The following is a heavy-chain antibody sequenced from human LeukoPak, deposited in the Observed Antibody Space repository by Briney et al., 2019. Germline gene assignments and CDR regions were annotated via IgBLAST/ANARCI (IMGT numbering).Heavy chain of an antibody. D-gene: IGHD6-13*01. V-gene: IGHV1-18*04. Sequence: GASVKVSCKASGYTFNNYAMNWVRQAPGQGLEWMGWISAYNGNTNYAQKLQGRVTMTTDTSTSTAYMELRSLRSDDTAVYYCARGPTGYSRENWFDPWGQGTLVTVSS. J-gene: IGHJ5*02. CDR2: ISAYNGNT. CDR3: ARGPTGYSRENWFDP. CDR1: GYTFNNYA.